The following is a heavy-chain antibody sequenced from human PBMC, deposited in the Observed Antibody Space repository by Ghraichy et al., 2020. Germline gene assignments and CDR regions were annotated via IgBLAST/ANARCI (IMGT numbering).Heavy chain of an antibody. CDR2: INHSGST. J-gene: IGHJ6*02. CDR1: GGSFSGYY. CDR3: ARGLGYSSSWLGRYYYYGMDV. D-gene: IGHD6-13*01. Sequence: SETLSLTCAVYGGSFSGYYWSWIRQPPGKGLEWIGEINHSGSTNYNPSLKSRVTISVDTSKNQFSLKLSSVTAADTAVYYCARGLGYSSSWLGRYYYYGMDVWGQGTTVTVSS. V-gene: IGHV4-34*01.